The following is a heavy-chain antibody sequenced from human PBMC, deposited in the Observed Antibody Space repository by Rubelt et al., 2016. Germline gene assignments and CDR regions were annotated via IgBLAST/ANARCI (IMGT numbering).Heavy chain of an antibody. CDR3: AREPLDYYDSSGYY. V-gene: IGHV4-59*12. D-gene: IGHD3-22*01. CDR1: GGSINEYY. Sequence: QVQLQESGPGLVKPSETLSLTCTVSGGSINEYYWSWIRQPPGKGLEWIGHIYYSGSTNYNPSLKSRVTISADTSKNQFSLKLSSVTAADTAVYYCAREPLDYYDSSGYYWGQGTLVTVSS. CDR2: IYYSGST. J-gene: IGHJ4*02.